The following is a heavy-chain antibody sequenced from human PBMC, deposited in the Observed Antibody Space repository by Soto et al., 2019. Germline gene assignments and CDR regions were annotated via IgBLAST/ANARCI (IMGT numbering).Heavy chain of an antibody. CDR1: GGTFSTSA. CDR2: IMPVFPTP. CDR3: ARQKDRLQLGGNYNYILDV. D-gene: IGHD1-1*01. J-gene: IGHJ6*02. V-gene: IGHV1-69*12. Sequence: QVQLVQSGAEVKKPGSSVKVSCKASGGTFSTSAISWVRQAPGQGLEWVGGIMPVFPTPDYAQNFQGRVTITAVESTTTTYLGLTSPRADDTAVYYCARQKDRLQLGGNYNYILDVWRQGAAITDSS.